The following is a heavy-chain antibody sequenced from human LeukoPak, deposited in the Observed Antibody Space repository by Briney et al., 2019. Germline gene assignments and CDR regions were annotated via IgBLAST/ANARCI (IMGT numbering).Heavy chain of an antibody. CDR3: ARDRSRYCSGGSCYFFDY. CDR2: IWYDGSNK. J-gene: IGHJ4*02. D-gene: IGHD2-15*01. Sequence: GESLKISCAASGFTFSSYGMHWVRQAPGKGLEWVAVIWYDGSNKYYADSVKGRFTISRDNSTNTLYLQMNSLRAEDTAVYYCARDRSRYCSGGSCYFFDYWGQGTLVTVSS. V-gene: IGHV3-33*01. CDR1: GFTFSSYG.